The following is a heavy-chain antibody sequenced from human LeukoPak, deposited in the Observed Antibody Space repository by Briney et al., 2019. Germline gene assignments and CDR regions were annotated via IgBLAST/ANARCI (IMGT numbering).Heavy chain of an antibody. Sequence: GASVKVSCKASGYTFTGYYMHWVRQAPGQGLEWMGGIIPIFGTANYAQKFQGRVTITTDESTSTAYMELSSLRSEDTAVYYCARSSQNYFDYWGQGTLVTVPS. J-gene: IGHJ4*02. CDR2: IIPIFGTA. CDR1: GYTFTGYY. CDR3: ARSSQNYFDY. V-gene: IGHV1-69*05.